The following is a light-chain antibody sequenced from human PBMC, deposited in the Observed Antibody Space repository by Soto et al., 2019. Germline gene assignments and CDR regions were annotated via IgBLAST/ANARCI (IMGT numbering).Light chain of an antibody. V-gene: IGKV1-33*01. CDR3: QQYDNLPPF. CDR2: DAS. CDR1: QDISNY. Sequence: DLQMTQSPSSLSASVGDRVTITCQASQDISNYLNWYQQKPGKAPKLLIYDASNLETGVPSRFSGSGSGTDFTFTISSLQPEDIATYYCQQYDNLPPFFGGGTKVEIK. J-gene: IGKJ4*01.